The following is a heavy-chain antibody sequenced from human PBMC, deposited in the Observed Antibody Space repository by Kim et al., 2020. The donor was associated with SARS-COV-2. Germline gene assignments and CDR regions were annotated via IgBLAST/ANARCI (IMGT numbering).Heavy chain of an antibody. CDR3: ASPSAVAGEGYFHYGMDV. CDR1: GYTFTSSA. CDR2: INTNTGNP. Sequence: APVKVSCKASGYTFTSSAINWVRQAPGQGLEWMGWINTNTGNPTYAQDFTGRFVFSLDTSVSTAYLQISSLKAEDTAVYYCASPSAVAGEGYFHYGMDVWGQGTTITVSS. V-gene: IGHV7-4-1*02. D-gene: IGHD6-19*01. J-gene: IGHJ6*02.